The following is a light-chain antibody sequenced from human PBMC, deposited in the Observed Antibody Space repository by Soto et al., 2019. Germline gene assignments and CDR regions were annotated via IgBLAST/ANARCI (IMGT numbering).Light chain of an antibody. J-gene: IGKJ1*01. CDR2: ASS. CDR3: QQYYSYPRT. Sequence: IQLTQSPSSLSASVGDRVTVTCRASQGIGTYLVWYQQKRGKAPTVLIYASSTLQTGVPSRFSGSGSGTDFTLTISCLQSEDFATYYCQQYYSYPRTFGQGTKVDIK. CDR1: QGIGTY. V-gene: IGKV1-9*01.